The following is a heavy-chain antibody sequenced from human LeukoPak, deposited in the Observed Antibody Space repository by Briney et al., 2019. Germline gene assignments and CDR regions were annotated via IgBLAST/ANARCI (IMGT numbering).Heavy chain of an antibody. Sequence: SSETLSLTCTVSGGSVTTYHWSWIRQPPGKGLEWIGYIYYSGSINYNPSLNSRVTISLDTSKNQFSLKLSSVTAADTAVYYCASQRWGYDAFDIWGQGTMVTVSS. CDR2: IYYSGSI. CDR3: ASQRWGYDAFDI. D-gene: IGHD3-16*01. J-gene: IGHJ3*02. V-gene: IGHV4-59*02. CDR1: GGSVTTYH.